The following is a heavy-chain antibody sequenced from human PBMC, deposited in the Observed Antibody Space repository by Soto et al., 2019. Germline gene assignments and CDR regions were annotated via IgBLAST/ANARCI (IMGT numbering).Heavy chain of an antibody. CDR2: INHSGST. CDR3: ARGVSYYYGSGSYYRNYYYYYGMDV. J-gene: IGHJ6*02. D-gene: IGHD3-10*01. CDR1: GGSFSGYY. V-gene: IGHV4-34*01. Sequence: SETLSLTCAVYGGSFSGYYWSWIRQPPGKGLEWIGEINHSGSTNYNPSLKSRVTISVDTSKNQFSLKLSSVTAADTAVYYCARGVSYYYGSGSYYRNYYYYYGMDVWGQGTTVTVSS.